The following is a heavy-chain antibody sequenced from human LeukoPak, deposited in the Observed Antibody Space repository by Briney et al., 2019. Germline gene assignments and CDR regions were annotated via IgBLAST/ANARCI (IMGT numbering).Heavy chain of an antibody. D-gene: IGHD3-16*01. CDR3: ARVDSPGGYGMDV. J-gene: IGHJ6*02. V-gene: IGHV4-59*01. CDR1: GASISSDY. CDR2: IYYSGST. Sequence: PSETLSLTCTVSGASISSDYWSWIRQPPGKGLEWIGYIYYSGSTNYNPSLKSRVTISVDTSKNQFSLKLSSVTAADTAVYYCARVDSPGGYGMDVWGQGTTVTVSS.